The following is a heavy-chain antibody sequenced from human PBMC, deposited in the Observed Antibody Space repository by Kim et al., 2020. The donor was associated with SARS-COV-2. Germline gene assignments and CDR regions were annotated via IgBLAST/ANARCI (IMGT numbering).Heavy chain of an antibody. CDR3: ARDAGMHPVSCSGGSCYSDY. CDR1: GFTFSSYS. D-gene: IGHD2-15*01. Sequence: GGSLRLSCAASGFTFSSYSMNWVRQAPGKGLEWVSYISSSSSTIYYADSVKGRFTISRDNAKNSLYLQMNSLRDEDTAVYYCARDAGMHPVSCSGGSCYSDYWGQGTLVTVSS. V-gene: IGHV3-48*02. CDR2: ISSSSSTI. J-gene: IGHJ4*02.